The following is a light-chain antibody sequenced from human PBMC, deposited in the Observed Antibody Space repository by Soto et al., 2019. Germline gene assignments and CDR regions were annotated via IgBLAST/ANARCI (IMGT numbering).Light chain of an antibody. J-gene: IGLJ2*01. V-gene: IGLV2-8*01. CDR3: SSYAASNNLV. Sequence: QSALTQPPSTSGSPGQSVTISCTGTSIDVGGYNYVSWYQQHPGKAPKLMIYEVSKRPSGVPDRFSGSKSGNTASLTVSGLQAEDEADYYCSSYAASNNLVFGGGTKVTVL. CDR1: SIDVGGYNY. CDR2: EVS.